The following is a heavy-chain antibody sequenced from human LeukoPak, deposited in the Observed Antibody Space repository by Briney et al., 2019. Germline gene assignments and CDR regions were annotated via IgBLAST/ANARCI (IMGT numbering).Heavy chain of an antibody. CDR3: AKTMEYNSSPIDY. V-gene: IGHV3-23*01. D-gene: IGHD6-6*01. CDR2: ISGSASTT. CDR1: GFTFSSYA. Sequence: GGSLRLSCAASGFTFSSYAMTWVRQAPGKGLEWVSAISGSASTTYYADSVKGRFTISRDNSKNTVYLQMNSLRAEDTALYYCAKTMEYNSSPIDYWGQGTLVTVSS. J-gene: IGHJ4*02.